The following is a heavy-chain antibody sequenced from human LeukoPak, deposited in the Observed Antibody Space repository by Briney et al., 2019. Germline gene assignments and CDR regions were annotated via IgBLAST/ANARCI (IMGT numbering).Heavy chain of an antibody. J-gene: IGHJ3*01. V-gene: IGHV4-34*01. CDR1: GGSFSGYH. Sequence: SDTLSLTCAVYGGSFSGYHWSWLRLPPGTGLEWIGEINQSRGNNYNPSLKSRVTISGDTSKYQFSLKLTSVTAADTAVYYCASAGAAYCGGDCYYRDDAFDLWGQGTVVAVSS. D-gene: IGHD2-21*02. CDR2: INQSRGN. CDR3: ASAGAAYCGGDCYYRDDAFDL.